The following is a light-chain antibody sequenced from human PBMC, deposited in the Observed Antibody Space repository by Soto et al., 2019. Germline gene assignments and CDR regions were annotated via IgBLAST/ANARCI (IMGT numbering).Light chain of an antibody. V-gene: IGLV2-14*01. CDR3: CSYTTSSTRV. CDR2: EVT. CDR1: SSDVGFYNY. Sequence: QSALTRPASVSGSPGQSIAISCTGSSSDVGFYNYISWYQQHPGKVPKLIIYEVTNRPSGVSNRFSGSKSGNTASLTISGLQAEDEADYYCCSYTTSSTRVFGTGTRSPS. J-gene: IGLJ1*01.